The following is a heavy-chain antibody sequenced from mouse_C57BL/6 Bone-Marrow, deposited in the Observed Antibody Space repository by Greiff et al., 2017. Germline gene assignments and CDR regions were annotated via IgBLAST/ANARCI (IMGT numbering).Heavy chain of an antibody. Sequence: QVQLQQSGAELVRPGTSVKMSCKASGYTFTNYWIGWAKQRPGHGLEWIGDIYPGGGYTNYNEKFKSKATLTVDTSSSTAYMQLSSLTSEDSAVYYCARGNRLRRNFDYWGQGTTLTVSS. CDR1: GYTFTNYW. D-gene: IGHD2-4*01. V-gene: IGHV1-63*01. CDR3: ARGNRLRRNFDY. CDR2: IYPGGGYT. J-gene: IGHJ2*01.